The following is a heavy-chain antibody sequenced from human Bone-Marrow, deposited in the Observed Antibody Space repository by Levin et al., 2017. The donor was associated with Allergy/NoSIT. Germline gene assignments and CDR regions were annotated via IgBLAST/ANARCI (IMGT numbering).Heavy chain of an antibody. CDR3: GRSYYDFWSGYPPPLGYTDV. Sequence: SETLSLTCTVSGASISSGGYYWTWIRQRPGKGLEWIGYMYYSGSTYYTPSLKSRVTMSVDTSKNQFSLKLSSVTAADTAVYYCGRSYYDFWSGYPPPLGYTDVWGKGTTVTVSS. V-gene: IGHV4-31*03. CDR2: MYYSGST. D-gene: IGHD3-3*01. CDR1: GASISSGGYY. J-gene: IGHJ6*03.